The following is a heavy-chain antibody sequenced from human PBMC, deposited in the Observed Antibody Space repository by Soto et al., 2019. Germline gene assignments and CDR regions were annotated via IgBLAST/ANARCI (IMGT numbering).Heavy chain of an antibody. CDR2: IRGSGGYT. V-gene: IGHV3-23*01. J-gene: IGHJ6*02. CDR3: ARDSPLTTVTTGALYYYYGMDV. CDR1: GITFSSYA. D-gene: IGHD4-17*01. Sequence: GGSLRLSCAASGITFSSYAMSWVRQAPGKGLEWVSTIRGSGGYTYNADSVKGRFTISRDNSKNTLYLQMNSLRAEDTAVYYCARDSPLTTVTTGALYYYYGMDVWGQGTTVTVSS.